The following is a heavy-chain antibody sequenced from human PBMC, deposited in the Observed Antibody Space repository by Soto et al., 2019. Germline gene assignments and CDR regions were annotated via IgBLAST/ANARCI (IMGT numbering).Heavy chain of an antibody. J-gene: IGHJ4*02. CDR2: INPNSGGT. Sequence: ASVKVSCKASGYTFTGYYMHWVRQAPGQGLEWMGWINPNSGGTNYAQKFQGGVTMTRDTSISTAYMELSRLRSDDTAVYYCARARGKYSSGWAYFDYWGQGTLVTVSS. V-gene: IGHV1-2*02. CDR1: GYTFTGYY. D-gene: IGHD6-19*01. CDR3: ARARGKYSSGWAYFDY.